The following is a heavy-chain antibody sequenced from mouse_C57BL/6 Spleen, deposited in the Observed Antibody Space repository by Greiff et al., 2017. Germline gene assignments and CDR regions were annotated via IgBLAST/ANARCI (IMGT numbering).Heavy chain of an antibody. CDR3: ARDPYYYGSSGYVDY. J-gene: IGHJ2*01. V-gene: IGHV5-4*01. D-gene: IGHD1-1*01. CDR2: ISDGGSYT. Sequence: EVKLVESGGGLVKPGGSLKLSCAASGFTFSSYAMSWVRQTPEKRLEWVATISDGGSYTYYPDNVKGRFTISRDNAKNNLYLQMSHLKSEDTAMYYCARDPYYYGSSGYVDYWGQGTTLTVSS. CDR1: GFTFSSYA.